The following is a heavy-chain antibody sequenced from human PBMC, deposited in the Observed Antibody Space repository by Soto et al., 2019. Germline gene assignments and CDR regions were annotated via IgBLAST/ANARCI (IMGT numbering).Heavy chain of an antibody. CDR1: GFTFSSYA. Sequence: EVQLLESGGGLVQPGGSLRLSCAASGFTFSSYAMSWVRQAPGKGLEWVSVISGSGGTTYYADSVRGRFTISRDTSKFILSLQVTSLRTEDTAVYYCAKSSLDLLAVIAHWRFYYMDVWGRGTTVTVSS. CDR3: AKSSLDLLAVIAHWRFYYMDV. D-gene: IGHD5-12*01. CDR2: ISGSGGTT. V-gene: IGHV3-23*01. J-gene: IGHJ6*03.